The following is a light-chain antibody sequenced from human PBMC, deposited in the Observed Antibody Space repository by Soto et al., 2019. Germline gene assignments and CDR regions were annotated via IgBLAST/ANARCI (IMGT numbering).Light chain of an antibody. V-gene: IGLV1-47*01. CDR3: AAWDDSVKYDSVSGPGWV. J-gene: IGLJ3*02. Sequence: QSVLIQPPSASGTPGQTVTISCSGSSSNIGINYVYWYQQVPGTAPQLLIYRNNERPSGVPDRFSGSKSGTSASLAISGLRSDDEADYYCAAWDDSVKYDSVSGPGWVFGGGTKVTVL. CDR2: RNN. CDR1: SSNIGINY.